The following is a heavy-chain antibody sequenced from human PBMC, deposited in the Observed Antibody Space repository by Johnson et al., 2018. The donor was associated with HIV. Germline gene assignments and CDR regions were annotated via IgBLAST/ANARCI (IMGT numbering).Heavy chain of an antibody. CDR2: ISSSGGTI. J-gene: IGHJ3*01. CDR3: ATVWRNEGRHAFDV. D-gene: IGHD1-1*01. V-gene: IGHV3-11*04. CDR1: GFTFSDYY. Sequence: QVQLVESGGGLVQPGGSLRVSCAASGFTFSDYYMTWIRQAPGKGLEWVSYISSSGGTIYYTDSVKGRFTISRDNAKNSLYLHMNSLRAEDTAVYYCATVWRNEGRHAFDVWGQGTMVTVSS.